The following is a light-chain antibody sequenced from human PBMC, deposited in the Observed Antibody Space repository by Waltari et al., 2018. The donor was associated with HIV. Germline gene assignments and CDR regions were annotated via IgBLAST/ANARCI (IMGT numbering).Light chain of an antibody. V-gene: IGKV1-27*01. CDR1: QGIASY. CDR3: QKYNSAPWT. CDR2: GAS. J-gene: IGKJ1*01. Sequence: DIQMTQSPSPLSASVGDRVTISCRASQGIASYLAWYQQKPGKVPQLLIYGASTLQSGVPSRFSGSGSGTDFTLTISSLQPEDVATYYCQKYNSAPWTFGQGTTVEIK.